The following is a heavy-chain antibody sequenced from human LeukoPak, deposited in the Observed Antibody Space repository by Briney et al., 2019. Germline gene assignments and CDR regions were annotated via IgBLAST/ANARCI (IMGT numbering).Heavy chain of an antibody. CDR2: IYYSGST. J-gene: IGHJ4*02. CDR1: GGSISSSSYY. V-gene: IGHV4-39*07. Sequence: PSETLSLTCTVSGGSISSSSYYWGWIRQPPGKGLEWIGSIYYSGSTYYNPSLKSRVTISVDTSKNQFSLKLSSVTAADTAVYYCARFLGYSYGSEGFNYFDYWGQGTLVTVSS. CDR3: ARFLGYSYGSEGFNYFDY. D-gene: IGHD5-18*01.